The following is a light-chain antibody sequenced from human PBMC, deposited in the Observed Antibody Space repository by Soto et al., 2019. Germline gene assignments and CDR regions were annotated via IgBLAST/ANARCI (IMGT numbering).Light chain of an antibody. CDR2: EVT. J-gene: IGLJ1*01. CDR1: NRDIGGYNF. V-gene: IGLV2-14*01. CDR3: SSYTTNLALYV. Sequence: QSALTQPASVSGSPGQSITISCTGTNRDIGGYNFVSWYQQHPGQAPKLMIYEVTNRPSGVSNRFSGSKSDNTASLTISGLLAEDEADYYCSSYTTNLALYVFXTGTKVTVL.